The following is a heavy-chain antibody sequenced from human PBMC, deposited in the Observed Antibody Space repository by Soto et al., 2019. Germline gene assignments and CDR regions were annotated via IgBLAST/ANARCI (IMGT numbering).Heavy chain of an antibody. CDR1: GFTVYSNY. CDR3: ARDYADYVLGYFDY. CDR2: IYSGGST. Sequence: EVQLVESGGGLIQPGGSLRLSCAASGFTVYSNYMSWVRQAPGKGLEWVSVIYSGGSTYYADSVKGRFTISRDNSKNPLYLQMNSLRAEDTAVYYCARDYADYVLGYFDYWGQGTLVTVSS. V-gene: IGHV3-53*01. D-gene: IGHD4-17*01. J-gene: IGHJ4*02.